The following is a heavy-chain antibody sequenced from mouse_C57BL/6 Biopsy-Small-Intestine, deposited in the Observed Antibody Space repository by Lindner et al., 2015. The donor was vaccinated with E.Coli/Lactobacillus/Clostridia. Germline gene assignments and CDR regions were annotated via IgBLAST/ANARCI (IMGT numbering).Heavy chain of an antibody. CDR1: GYTFTDYS. CDR3: ARRGYDGYVHEYFDV. CDR2: INPNNGGT. Sequence: VQLQESGPELVKPGASVKISCKASGYTFTDYSMDWVKQSHGKSLEWIGDINPNNGGTIYNQKFKGKATLTVDKSSSTAYMELRSLTSEDTAVYYCARRGYDGYVHEYFDVWGTGTTVTVSS. D-gene: IGHD2-3*01. V-gene: IGHV1-18*01. J-gene: IGHJ1*03.